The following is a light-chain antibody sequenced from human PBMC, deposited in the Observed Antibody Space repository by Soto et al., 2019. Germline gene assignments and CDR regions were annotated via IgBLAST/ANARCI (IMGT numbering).Light chain of an antibody. J-gene: IGKJ1*01. CDR1: QSLLGSGGHNY. CDR3: MQALQTPRT. Sequence: DIVLTQSPLSLPVTPGEPASLSCRSSQSLLGSGGHNYLDWYVQKPGQSPQFVIFLGSHRPTGVPDRFSGSASGTDFTLEISRVEAEDVGVYFCMQALQTPRTFGQGTRVEI. V-gene: IGKV2-28*01. CDR2: LGS.